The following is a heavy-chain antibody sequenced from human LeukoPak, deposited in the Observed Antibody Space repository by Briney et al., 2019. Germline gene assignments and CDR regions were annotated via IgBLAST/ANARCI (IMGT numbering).Heavy chain of an antibody. Sequence: ASVKVSCKASGYTFTSYYMHWVRQAPGQGLEWMGIINPSGGSTSYAQKFQGRVTMTRDTSTSTVYMELSSLRSEDTAVYYCARDRERWLQYPSFDYWGQGTLVTVPS. J-gene: IGHJ4*02. D-gene: IGHD5-24*01. CDR3: ARDRERWLQYPSFDY. V-gene: IGHV1-46*01. CDR1: GYTFTSYY. CDR2: INPSGGST.